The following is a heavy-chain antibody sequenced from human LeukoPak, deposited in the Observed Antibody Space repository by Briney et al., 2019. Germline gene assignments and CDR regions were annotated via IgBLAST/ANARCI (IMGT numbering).Heavy chain of an antibody. Sequence: LKPSETLSLTCAVYGGSFSGYYWSWIRQPPGKGLEWIGEINHSGSTNYNPSPKSRVTISVDTSKNQFSLKLSSVTAADTAFYYCASQGHHGKIVGTTLSYFYMDVRGKGTTVTVSS. CDR3: ASQGHHGKIVGTTLSYFYMDV. CDR1: GGSFSGYY. CDR2: INHSGST. J-gene: IGHJ6*03. D-gene: IGHD1-26*01. V-gene: IGHV4-34*01.